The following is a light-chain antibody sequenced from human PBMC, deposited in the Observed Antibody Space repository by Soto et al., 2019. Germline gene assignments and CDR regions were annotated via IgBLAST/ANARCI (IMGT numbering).Light chain of an antibody. CDR3: QQYDKWPTWT. CDR2: GAS. V-gene: IGKV3-15*01. Sequence: IVLTLSPATVSVYQGDRAPLSCRASQSVSRDLAWYQQKPGQAPRLLIYGASTRAPSIPARFSGSGSGTDFTLTISSLQSEDFAVYYCQQYDKWPTWTFGQGTKLDIK. CDR1: QSVSRD. J-gene: IGKJ1*01.